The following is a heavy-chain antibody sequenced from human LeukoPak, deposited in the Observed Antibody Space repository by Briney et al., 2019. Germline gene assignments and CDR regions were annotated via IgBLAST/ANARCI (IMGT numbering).Heavy chain of an antibody. J-gene: IGHJ5*02. Sequence: GASVKVSCKASGCTLTGYYMHWVRQAPGQGLEWMGWINPNSGGTNYAQKFQGRVTMTRDTSISTAYMELSRLRSDDTAVYYCARDSRIAARPGGWFDPWGQGTLVTVSS. CDR1: GCTLTGYY. V-gene: IGHV1-2*02. D-gene: IGHD6-6*01. CDR3: ARDSRIAARPGGWFDP. CDR2: INPNSGGT.